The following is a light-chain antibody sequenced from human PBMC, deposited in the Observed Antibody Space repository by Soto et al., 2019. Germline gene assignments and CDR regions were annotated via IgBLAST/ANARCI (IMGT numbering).Light chain of an antibody. CDR1: PGLNSY. CDR3: QQLYKKPHT. V-gene: IGKV1-9*01. CDR2: TAS. J-gene: IGKJ4*01. Sequence: DIQLTQSPSLLSASVGVRVTVTCRPRPGLNSYSAWYQQKQRKAPKLLIYTASTLQSGVPSRFSGSGSGTEFTLTITSMPPEDFAADCCQQLYKKPHTSGGGTKLDLK.